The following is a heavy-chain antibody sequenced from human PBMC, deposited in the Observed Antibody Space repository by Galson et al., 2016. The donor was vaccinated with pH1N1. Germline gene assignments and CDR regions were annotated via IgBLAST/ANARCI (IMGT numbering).Heavy chain of an antibody. D-gene: IGHD6-13*01. CDR2: IYYSGST. CDR3: ARAQAAADPYYYYYMDV. CDR1: GGSISSGGYY. V-gene: IGHV4-31*03. Sequence: TLSLTCTVSGGSISSGGYYWSWIRQHPGKGLEWIGYIYYSGSTYYTPSLKSRVTISVDTSKNQFSLKLSSVTAADTAVYYCARAQAAADPYYYYYMDVWGKGTTVTVSS. J-gene: IGHJ6*03.